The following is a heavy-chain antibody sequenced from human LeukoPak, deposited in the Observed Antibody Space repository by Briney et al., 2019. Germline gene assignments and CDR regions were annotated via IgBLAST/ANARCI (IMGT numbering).Heavy chain of an antibody. CDR2: INPSDGST. CDR1: GYTFTSYY. J-gene: IGHJ4*02. V-gene: IGHV1-46*01. CDR3: AVHDYGDYVHY. Sequence: ASVKVSCKASGYTFTSYYMHWVRQAPGQGLEWMGIINPSDGSTSYAQKFQGRVTITADESTSTAYMELSSLRSEDTAVYYCAVHDYGDYVHYWGQGTLVTVSS. D-gene: IGHD4-17*01.